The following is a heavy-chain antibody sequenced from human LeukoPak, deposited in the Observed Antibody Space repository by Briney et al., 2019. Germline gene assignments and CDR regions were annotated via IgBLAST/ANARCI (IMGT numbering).Heavy chain of an antibody. J-gene: IGHJ4*02. CDR3: ARGDYRPAMAGEPFDY. V-gene: IGHV3-21*01. D-gene: IGHD6-19*01. CDR2: ISSSSTYM. CDR1: GSSFSGYS. Sequence: GGSLRLSCEASGSSFSGYSMNWVRQAPGKALEWVSSISSSSTYMFHADSVKGRFTISRDNAKNSLYLQMNSLRAEDTAVYYCARGDYRPAMAGEPFDYWGQGTLVTVSS.